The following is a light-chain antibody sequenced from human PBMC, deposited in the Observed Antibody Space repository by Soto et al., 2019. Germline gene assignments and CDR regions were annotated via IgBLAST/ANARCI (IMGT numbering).Light chain of an antibody. CDR2: AAS. Sequence: DIQLTQSPSFLPASVGDRVTITCRASQGISNYLAWYQQKPGKAPGLLMYAASTLQRGVSSRFSGSGSGTEFTLTISNLQPEDCATYYCPQLNSYPLTFGGGTKVEIK. CDR1: QGISNY. V-gene: IGKV1-9*01. J-gene: IGKJ4*01. CDR3: PQLNSYPLT.